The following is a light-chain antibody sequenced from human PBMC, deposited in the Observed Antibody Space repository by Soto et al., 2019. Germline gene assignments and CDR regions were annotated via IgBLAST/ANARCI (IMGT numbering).Light chain of an antibody. V-gene: IGKV1-33*01. J-gene: IGKJ1*01. CDR3: QQYDHPPWT. CDR1: QDIGKY. CDR2: DAS. Sequence: DIQMTQSPSSLSASVGDRVTVTCQASQDIGKYLNWYQQKPGKAPKLLIYDASNLETGVPSRFSGSGSGTDFTFTISSLQLEDIATYCWQQYDHPPWTFGQGTKVGLK.